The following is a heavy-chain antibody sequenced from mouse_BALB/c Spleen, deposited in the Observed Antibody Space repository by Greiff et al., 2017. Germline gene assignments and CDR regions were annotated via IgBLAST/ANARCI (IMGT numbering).Heavy chain of an antibody. CDR1: GYTFTEYT. V-gene: IGHV1-18*01. D-gene: IGHD4-1*01. Sequence: EVKLMESGPELVKPGASVKISCKTSGYTFTEYTMHWVKQSHGKSLEWIGGINPNNGGTSYNQKFKGKATLTVDKSSSTAYMELRSLTSEDSAVYYCARGNWDAKGFAYWGQGTLVTVSA. J-gene: IGHJ3*01. CDR2: INPNNGGT. CDR3: ARGNWDAKGFAY.